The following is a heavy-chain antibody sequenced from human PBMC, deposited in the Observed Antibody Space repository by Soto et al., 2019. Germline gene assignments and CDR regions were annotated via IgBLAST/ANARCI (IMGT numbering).Heavy chain of an antibody. Sequence: QVQLVQSGAEVKKPGSSVKVSCKASGGTFSSYAISWVRQAPGQGLEWMGGIIPIFGTANYAQKFQGRVTSTADESTSTAYMELSSLRSEATAVYYCARDISSYYGMDVWGQGTTVTVSS. CDR1: GGTFSSYA. CDR2: IIPIFGTA. CDR3: ARDISSYYGMDV. J-gene: IGHJ6*02. D-gene: IGHD6-6*01. V-gene: IGHV1-69*01.